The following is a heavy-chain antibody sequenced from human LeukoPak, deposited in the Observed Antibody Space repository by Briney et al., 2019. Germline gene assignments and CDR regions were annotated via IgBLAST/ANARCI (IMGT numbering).Heavy chain of an antibody. CDR1: GFTFSSYW. V-gene: IGHV3-7*01. CDR3: ARAHSSSLPLTYRY. Sequence: GGSLRLSCAASGFTFSSYWMSWVRQAQGKGLEWVANIKQDGSEKYYVDSVKGRFTISRDNAKNSLYLQMNSLRAEDTAVYYCARAHSSSLPLTYRYWGQGTLVTVSS. CDR2: IKQDGSEK. D-gene: IGHD6-6*01. J-gene: IGHJ4*02.